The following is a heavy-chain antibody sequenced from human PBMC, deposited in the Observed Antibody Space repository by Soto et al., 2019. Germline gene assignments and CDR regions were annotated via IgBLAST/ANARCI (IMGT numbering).Heavy chain of an antibody. CDR2: VSYDGNNK. CDR1: GFVFTSYS. D-gene: IGHD2-15*01. CDR3: AILVGTYPY. V-gene: IGHV3-30-3*01. Sequence: QVQLVQSGGGVVQPGRSLRLSCAASGFVFTSYSMHWVRQAPAKGLEWVAVVSYDGNNKYYSDSVEGRFTISRDNSKGTLLLQMRSLRSAVIAVSYCAILVGTYPYWGQGALVTVPS. J-gene: IGHJ4*02.